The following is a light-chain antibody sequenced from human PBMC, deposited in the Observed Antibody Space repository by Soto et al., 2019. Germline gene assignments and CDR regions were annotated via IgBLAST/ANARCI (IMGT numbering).Light chain of an antibody. CDR1: SSNVGAGSD. CDR3: QSYDSSLSGCV. V-gene: IGLV1-40*01. Sequence: QPVLTQPPSVSGAPGQRVTISCTGSSSNVGAGSDLHWYQQLPGTAPKLLIYGNNDRPSGVPDRFSGSKSDTSASLAISGLQAEDEADYYCQSYDSSLSGCVFGGGTKLTVL. CDR2: GNN. J-gene: IGLJ3*02.